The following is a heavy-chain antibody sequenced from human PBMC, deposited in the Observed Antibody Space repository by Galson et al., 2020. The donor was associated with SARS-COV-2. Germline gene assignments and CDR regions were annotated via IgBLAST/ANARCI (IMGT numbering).Heavy chain of an antibody. CDR1: GYTITELS. J-gene: IGHJ5*02. CDR3: ATAPPYGVIGWFDP. D-gene: IGHD3-16*02. V-gene: IGHV1-24*01. CDR2: FDPEDGET. Sequence: ASVKVSCKVSGYTITELSMHWVRQAPGKGLEWMGGFDPEDGETIYAQKFQGRVTMTEDTSTDTAYMELSSLRSEDTAVYYCATAPPYGVIGWFDPWGQGTLVTVSS.